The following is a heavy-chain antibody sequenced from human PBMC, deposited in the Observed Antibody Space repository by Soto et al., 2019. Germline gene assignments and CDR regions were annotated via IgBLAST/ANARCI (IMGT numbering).Heavy chain of an antibody. CDR1: GGSISSYY. V-gene: IGHV4-59*01. Sequence: PSETLSLTCTVSGGSISSYYWSWIRQPPGKGLEWIGYIYYSGSTNYNPSLKSRVTISVDTSKNQFSLKLSSVTAADTAVYYCARDSDVVSAFDIWGRGTMVTVSS. D-gene: IGHD3-22*01. CDR3: ARDSDVVSAFDI. CDR2: IYYSGST. J-gene: IGHJ3*02.